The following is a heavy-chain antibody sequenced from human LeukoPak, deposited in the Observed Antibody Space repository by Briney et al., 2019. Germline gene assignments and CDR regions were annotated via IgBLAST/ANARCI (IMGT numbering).Heavy chain of an antibody. V-gene: IGHV3-30*18. CDR3: AKTYYDFWSGYYVPYDY. D-gene: IGHD3-3*01. CDR2: ISYDRSNK. CDR1: GFTFSSYG. Sequence: GGSLRLSCAASGFTFSSYGMHWVRQAPGKGLERVAVISYDRSNKYYADSVKGRFTISRDNSKNTLYLQMNSLRAEDTAVYYCAKTYYDFWSGYYVPYDYWGQGTLVTVSS. J-gene: IGHJ4*02.